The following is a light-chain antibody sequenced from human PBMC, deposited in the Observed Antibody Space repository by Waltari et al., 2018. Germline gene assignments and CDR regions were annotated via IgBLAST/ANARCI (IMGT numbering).Light chain of an antibody. Sequence: QSALTQPASVSGSLGQSITISCTGTSSDIGCYNLVSWYQQHPGKPPKLIIHEGTKRPSGVSDRFSGSTSGNTASLTISRLQAEDGAQYYCCSYTTSSTWVFGGGTKLTVL. CDR3: CSYTTSSTWV. V-gene: IGLV2-23*01. CDR1: SSDIGCYNL. CDR2: EGT. J-gene: IGLJ3*02.